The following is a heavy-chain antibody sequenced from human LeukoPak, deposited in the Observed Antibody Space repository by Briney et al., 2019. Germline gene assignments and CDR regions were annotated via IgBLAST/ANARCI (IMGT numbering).Heavy chain of an antibody. CDR1: GDTFTGYY. CDR2: ISAYNGNT. Sequence: GASVKVSCKASGDTFTGYYMHWVRQAPGQGLEWMGWISAYNGNTNYAQKLQGRVTMTTDTSTSTAYMELRSLRSDDTAVYYCARDSAGYSGSWEYWGQGTLVTVSS. D-gene: IGHD1-26*01. CDR3: ARDSAGYSGSWEY. J-gene: IGHJ4*02. V-gene: IGHV1-18*04.